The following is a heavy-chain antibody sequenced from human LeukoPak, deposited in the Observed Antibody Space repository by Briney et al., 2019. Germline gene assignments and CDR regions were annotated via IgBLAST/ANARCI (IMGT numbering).Heavy chain of an antibody. J-gene: IGHJ4*02. Sequence: EASVNVSCKASGYTFTSYALHWVRQMPGKSLEWMGIIYPGDSDTRYSPSFQGRVTMSVDKSISTAYLQWSSLKASDTAMYYCARRPSGYCSSASYNAFFDSWGQGTLVTVSS. V-gene: IGHV5-51*01. CDR1: GYTFTSYA. D-gene: IGHD2-2*01. CDR3: ARRPSGYCSSASYNAFFDS. CDR2: IYPGDSDT.